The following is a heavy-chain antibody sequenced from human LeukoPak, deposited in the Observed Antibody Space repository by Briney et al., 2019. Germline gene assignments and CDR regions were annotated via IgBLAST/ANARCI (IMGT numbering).Heavy chain of an antibody. CDR3: AKVRGGYRLYFDY. J-gene: IGHJ4*02. CDR1: GFTFSSYA. V-gene: IGHV3-23*01. Sequence: GGSLRLSCAASGFTFSSYAMSWVRQAPGKGLEWVSAISGSGGSTYYADSVKGRFTISRDNSKNTLYLQMNSLRTEDTAVYYCAKVRGGYRLYFDYWGQGTLVTVSS. CDR2: ISGSGGST. D-gene: IGHD1-26*01.